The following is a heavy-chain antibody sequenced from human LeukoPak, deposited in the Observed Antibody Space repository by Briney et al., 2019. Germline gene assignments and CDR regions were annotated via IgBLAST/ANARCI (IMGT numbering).Heavy chain of an antibody. D-gene: IGHD1-7*01. CDR2: ISGSGGST. J-gene: IGHJ4*02. CDR3: ASELELRVY. V-gene: IGHV3-23*01. Sequence: PGGSLRLSCAASGFTFSSYGMSWVRQAPGKGLEWVSGISGSGGSTYYADSVKGRFTISRDNAKNSLYLQMNSLRAEDTAVYYCASELELRVYWGQGTLVTVSS. CDR1: GFTFSSYG.